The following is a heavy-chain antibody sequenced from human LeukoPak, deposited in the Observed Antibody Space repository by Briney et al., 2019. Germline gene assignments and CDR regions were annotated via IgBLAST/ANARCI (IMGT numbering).Heavy chain of an antibody. CDR3: ARGMGSGWYSNWFDP. CDR2: IYTSGST. D-gene: IGHD6-19*01. V-gene: IGHV4-4*07. J-gene: IGHJ5*02. CDR1: GGSISSYY. Sequence: PSETLSLTCTVSGGSISSYYWSWIRRPAGKGLEWIGRIYTSGSTNYNPSLKSRVTMSVDTSKNQFPLKLSSVTAADTAVYYCARGMGSGWYSNWFDPWGQGTLVTVSS.